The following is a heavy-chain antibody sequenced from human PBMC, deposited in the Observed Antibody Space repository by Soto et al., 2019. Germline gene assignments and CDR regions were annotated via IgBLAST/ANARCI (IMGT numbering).Heavy chain of an antibody. J-gene: IGHJ6*02. CDR1: GYTFTNYY. CDR3: AREDTAAYSGMDV. D-gene: IGHD5-18*01. Sequence: VQLVQSGAEVKKPGASVKVSCKASGYTFTNYYVHWVRQAPGQGPEWMGVINPSGGSTRDAQKFQGRVTMTRDTSTSTVHMELSSLRSEDTAVYYCAREDTAAYSGMDVWGQGTTVTVSS. V-gene: IGHV1-46*01. CDR2: INPSGGST.